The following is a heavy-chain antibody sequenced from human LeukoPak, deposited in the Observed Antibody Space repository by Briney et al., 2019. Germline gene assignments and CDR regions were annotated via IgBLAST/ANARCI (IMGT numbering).Heavy chain of an antibody. D-gene: IGHD3-10*01. Sequence: GASVKVSCKASVYTFTSYDINWVRQSTGQGLEWMGWMDPNSGNTGYAQKFQGRVTMTRNTSISTAYMELSSLRSEDTAVYYCARGMPYGSGSSSSFDYWGQGTLVTVSS. CDR3: ARGMPYGSGSSSSFDY. J-gene: IGHJ4*02. CDR1: VYTFTSYD. V-gene: IGHV1-8*01. CDR2: MDPNSGNT.